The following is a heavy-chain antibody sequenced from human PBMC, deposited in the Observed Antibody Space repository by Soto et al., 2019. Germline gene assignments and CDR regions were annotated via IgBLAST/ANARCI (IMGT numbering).Heavy chain of an antibody. V-gene: IGHV3-30*18. J-gene: IGHJ4*02. CDR2: ISYDGSNK. D-gene: IGHD6-13*01. Sequence: PGGSLRLSCASSGFTFSIYGMHWVRQAPGKGLEWVAVISYDGSNKYYADSVKGRFTIPRDNSKNTLYLQMNSLRAEDTAVYYCAKDWEGSSWYPYFDYWGQGTLVTVSS. CDR3: AKDWEGSSWYPYFDY. CDR1: GFTFSIYG.